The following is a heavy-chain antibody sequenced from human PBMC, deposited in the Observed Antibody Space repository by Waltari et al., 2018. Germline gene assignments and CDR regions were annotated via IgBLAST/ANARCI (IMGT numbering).Heavy chain of an antibody. CDR1: AGPFSSYA. CDR2: IIPIFSTA. CDR3: ATGIAVAGPFFDY. Sequence: QVQLVQSGAAVKKPGSSVTVSCKASAGPFSSYATSCVRQAPGQGLEWRGRIIPIFSTANYAQKFQGRVTITADKSTSTAYMELSSLRSEDTAVYYCATGIAVAGPFFDYWGQGTLVTVSS. D-gene: IGHD6-19*01. J-gene: IGHJ4*02. V-gene: IGHV1-69*08.